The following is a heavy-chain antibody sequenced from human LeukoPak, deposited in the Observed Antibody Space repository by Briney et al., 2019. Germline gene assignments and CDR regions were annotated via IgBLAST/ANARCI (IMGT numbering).Heavy chain of an antibody. Sequence: SVKVSCKASGGTFSSYAISWVRQAPGQGLEWMGGIIPIFGTANYAQKFQGRVTITADESTSTAYMELSSLGSEDTAVYYCARATVTNNRYYYYYYYMDVWGKGTTVTVSS. J-gene: IGHJ6*03. CDR1: GGTFSSYA. D-gene: IGHD4-17*01. CDR3: ARATVTNNRYYYYYYYMDV. CDR2: IIPIFGTA. V-gene: IGHV1-69*13.